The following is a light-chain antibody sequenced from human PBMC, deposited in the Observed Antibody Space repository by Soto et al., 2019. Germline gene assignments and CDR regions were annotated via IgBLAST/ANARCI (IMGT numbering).Light chain of an antibody. CDR1: ESISSF. Sequence: DIQMTQSPSSLSASVGDRVTITSRASESISSFLNWYQQKPGKAPKLLIYAASSLQSGVPSRFSGSGSGTDFTLTISSLQPEDFATYYCQQSYSNPFTFGPGTKVDI. J-gene: IGKJ3*01. CDR3: QQSYSNPFT. V-gene: IGKV1-39*01. CDR2: AAS.